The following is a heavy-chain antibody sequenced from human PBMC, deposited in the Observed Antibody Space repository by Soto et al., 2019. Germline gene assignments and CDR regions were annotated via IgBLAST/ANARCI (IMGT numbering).Heavy chain of an antibody. CDR2: FHSTGGT. D-gene: IGHD3-22*01. CDR1: AGSMNSSNYY. V-gene: IGHV4-39*01. Sequence: SXTLSLTCTVSAGSMNSSNYYWCWIRQPPGKRLELIGNFHSTGGTHYNPSLKSRVTLSVDTSRNQFSLNLSSVTAADTAVYYCVRRGTYYFDSSGYYYPFDFWGQGTLVTVSS. J-gene: IGHJ4*02. CDR3: VRRGTYYFDSSGYYYPFDF.